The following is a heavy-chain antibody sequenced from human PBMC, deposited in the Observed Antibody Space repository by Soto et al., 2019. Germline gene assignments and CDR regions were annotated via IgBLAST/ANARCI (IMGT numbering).Heavy chain of an antibody. V-gene: IGHV1-18*04. Sequence: GASVKVSCKASGYTFTNYGISWVRQAPGQGLEWMGWISAYNGNTNYAQKLQGRVTMTTDTSTSTAYMELRSLRSDDTAVYYCARDEYSSGWYGGADAFDIWGQGTMVTVSS. CDR2: ISAYNGNT. CDR1: GYTFTNYG. J-gene: IGHJ3*02. CDR3: ARDEYSSGWYGGADAFDI. D-gene: IGHD6-19*01.